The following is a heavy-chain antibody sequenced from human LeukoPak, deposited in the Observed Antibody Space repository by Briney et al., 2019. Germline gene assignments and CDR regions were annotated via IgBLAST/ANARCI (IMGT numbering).Heavy chain of an antibody. CDR1: GGTFSSYA. V-gene: IGHV1-69*13. D-gene: IGHD1-26*01. CDR3: ARDYVIQKWVPLGL. J-gene: IGHJ4*02. Sequence: SVKVSCKASGGTFSSYAISWVRQAPGQGLEWMGGIIPIFGTANYGQKFQGRVTITADESTSTAYMELSSLRSEDTAVYYCARDYVIQKWVPLGLWGQGTLVTVSS. CDR2: IIPIFGTA.